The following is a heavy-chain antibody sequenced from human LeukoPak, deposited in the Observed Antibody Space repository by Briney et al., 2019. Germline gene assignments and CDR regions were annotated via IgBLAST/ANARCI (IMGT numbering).Heavy chain of an antibody. Sequence: GGYLRLSCAASGFTCSSYWMSWVRQAPGKGPEWVANIKQDGSDKYYVDSVKGRFTISRDNAKNSLYLQMNSLRAEDTAVYYCGRGVTSDYWGQGTLVTVSS. D-gene: IGHD5-18*01. V-gene: IGHV3-7*03. J-gene: IGHJ4*02. CDR2: IKQDGSDK. CDR1: GFTCSSYW. CDR3: GRGVTSDY.